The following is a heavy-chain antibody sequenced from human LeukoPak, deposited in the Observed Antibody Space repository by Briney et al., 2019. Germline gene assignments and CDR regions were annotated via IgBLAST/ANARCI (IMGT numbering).Heavy chain of an antibody. J-gene: IGHJ4*02. Sequence: SETLSLTCAVYGGSFSGYYWSWIRQPPGKGLEWIGSIYYSGSTYYNPSLKSRVTISVDTSKNQFPLKLSSVTAADTAVYYCARGIVGATTGGDYWGQGTLVTVSS. V-gene: IGHV4-34*01. CDR1: GGSFSGYY. CDR2: IYYSGST. D-gene: IGHD1-26*01. CDR3: ARGIVGATTGGDY.